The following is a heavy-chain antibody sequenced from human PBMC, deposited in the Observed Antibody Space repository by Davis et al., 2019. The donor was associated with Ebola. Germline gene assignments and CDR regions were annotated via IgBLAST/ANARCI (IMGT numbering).Heavy chain of an antibody. CDR3: ARGGGLSSTSSTNLVGWFDP. CDR2: INQDGSEK. V-gene: IGHV3-7*03. Sequence: GGSLRLSCAASGLTFSSYWMSWVRQAPGKGLEWVANINQDGSEKYYVDSVKGRFTISRDNAKNSLYLQMDNLRAEDTAVYYCARGGGLSSTSSTNLVGWFDPWGQGTLVTVSS. D-gene: IGHD2-2*01. CDR1: GLTFSSYW. J-gene: IGHJ5*02.